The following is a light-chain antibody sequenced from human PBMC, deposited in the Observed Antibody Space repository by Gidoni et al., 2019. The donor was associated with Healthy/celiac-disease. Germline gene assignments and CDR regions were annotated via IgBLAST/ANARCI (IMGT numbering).Light chain of an antibody. CDR1: QGISSS. CDR3: QQANSLLALT. Sequence: IQMTQSPSSVSASVGDRVPITCRASQGISSSIAWYQQKPGKAPMLLIYAASSLQSGVPSRFSGSGSGTDFTLTISSLQPEDFATYYCQQANSLLALTFGGGTKVEIK. J-gene: IGKJ4*01. V-gene: IGKV1D-12*01. CDR2: AAS.